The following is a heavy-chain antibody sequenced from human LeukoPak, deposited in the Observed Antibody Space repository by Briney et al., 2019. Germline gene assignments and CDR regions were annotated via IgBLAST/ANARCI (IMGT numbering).Heavy chain of an antibody. V-gene: IGHV1-2*06. CDR1: GYTFTGYY. CDR3: ARGNWKGKYYFDY. D-gene: IGHD1-20*01. CDR2: INPNSGGT. J-gene: IGHJ4*02. Sequence: ASVKVSCKASGYTFTGYYMHWVRQAPGQGLEWMGRINPNSGGTNYAQKFQGRVTMTRDTSISTAYMELSRPRSDDTAVYYCARGNWKGKYYFDYWGQGTLVTVSS.